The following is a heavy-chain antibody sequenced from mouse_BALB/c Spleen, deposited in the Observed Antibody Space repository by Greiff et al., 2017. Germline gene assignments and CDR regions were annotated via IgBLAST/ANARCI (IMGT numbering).Heavy chain of an antibody. CDR1: GFTFTDYY. V-gene: IGHV7-3*02. Sequence: EVQLVESGGGLVQPGGSLRLSCATSGFTFTDYYMSWVRQPPGKALEWLGFIRNKANGYTTEYSASVKGRFTISRDNSQSILYLQMNTLRAEDSATYYCARANTLTYYGNYVGAMDYWGQGTSVTVSS. CDR2: IRNKANGYTT. J-gene: IGHJ4*01. D-gene: IGHD2-10*01. CDR3: ARANTLTYYGNYVGAMDY.